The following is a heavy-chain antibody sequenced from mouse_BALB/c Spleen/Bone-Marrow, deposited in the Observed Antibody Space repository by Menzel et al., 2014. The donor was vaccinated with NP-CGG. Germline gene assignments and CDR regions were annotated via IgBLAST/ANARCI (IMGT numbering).Heavy chain of an antibody. CDR1: GYSFTGYY. J-gene: IGHJ2*01. D-gene: IGHD2-3*01. CDR3: ARGDGYYVDFDH. V-gene: IGHV1S34*01. Sequence: LVKTGASVKISCKASGYSFTGYYMHWVKQSHGKGLEWIGYISCYNGATSYNQKFKGKATFTVDTSSSTAYMQFNSLTSEDSAVYYCARGDGYYVDFDHWGQGTTLTVSS. CDR2: ISCYNGAT.